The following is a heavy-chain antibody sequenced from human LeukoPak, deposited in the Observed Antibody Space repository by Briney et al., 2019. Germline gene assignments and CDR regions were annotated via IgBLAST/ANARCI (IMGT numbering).Heavy chain of an antibody. CDR3: AKGALEWLLGIDY. J-gene: IGHJ4*02. V-gene: IGHV3-74*01. CDR2: INPDGSTT. CDR1: GFTFSAYW. Sequence: GGSLRLSCAPSGFTFSAYWMHWVRQAPGKGLEWVSRINPDGSTTIYADSVKGRFTISRDNAKNTLYLQMNSLRAEDTAVYYCAKGALEWLLGIDYWGQGTLVTVSS. D-gene: IGHD3-3*01.